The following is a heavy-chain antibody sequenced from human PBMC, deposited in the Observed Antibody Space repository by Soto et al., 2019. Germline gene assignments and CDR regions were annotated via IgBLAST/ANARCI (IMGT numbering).Heavy chain of an antibody. CDR1: GFTFTNYA. CDR3: AKMYRGYSGYIQS. V-gene: IGHV3-23*01. J-gene: IGHJ5*02. Sequence: PGGSLRLSCATSGFTFTNYAMTWGRQGPGKGLEWVSSISAGGVSTYFADSVKGRFTISRDNSKNTLFLHMNSLRAEDTAVYYCAKMYRGYSGYIQSWGQGTLVTVSS. CDR2: ISAGGVST. D-gene: IGHD5-12*01.